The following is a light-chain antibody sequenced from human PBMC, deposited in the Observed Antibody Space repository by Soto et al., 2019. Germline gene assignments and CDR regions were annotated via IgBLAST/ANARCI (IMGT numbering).Light chain of an antibody. CDR3: QQFNNYHLT. J-gene: IGKJ4*01. V-gene: IGKV1D-13*01. CDR2: DAS. CDR1: QGISSA. Sequence: AIQLTQSPSSLAASVGDRVTITCRASQGISSALAWYQQKPGKAPKLLIYDASSLESGVTSRFSGSGSGTEFTLTISSLQPEDFSTYYCQQFNNYHLTFGGGTKVEIK.